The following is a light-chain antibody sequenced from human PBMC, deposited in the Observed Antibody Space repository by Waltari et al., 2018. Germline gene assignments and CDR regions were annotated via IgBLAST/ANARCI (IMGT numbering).Light chain of an antibody. J-gene: IGLJ2*01. CDR3: ASYTSGSTHVA. V-gene: IGLV2-14*01. CDR2: DVS. Sequence: QSALTKPASVSGSPGQSITISCTGTSSNIGAYYHVSWYQQFPGKAPKLIIYDVSKRPSGVSNRFSGSKSGDSASLTISGLQVDDEAHYHCASYTSGSTHVAFGGGTQVTVL. CDR1: SSNIGAYYH.